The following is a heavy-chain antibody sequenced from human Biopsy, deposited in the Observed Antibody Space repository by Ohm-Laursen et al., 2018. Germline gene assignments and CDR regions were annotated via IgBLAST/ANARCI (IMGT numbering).Heavy chain of an antibody. CDR3: VRGVDYYDPYHYYALDV. CDR2: INHSGRA. D-gene: IGHD3-22*01. J-gene: IGHJ6*02. Sequence: LQTLSLTCAVYGESFNGYYWSWIRQTPGKGLEWIGEINHSGRANYNPYLKSRVTISVDTSKNQLSLKVRSVTAADTAVYYCVRGVDYYDPYHYYALDVWGQGTTVTVSS. CDR1: GESFNGYY. V-gene: IGHV4-34*01.